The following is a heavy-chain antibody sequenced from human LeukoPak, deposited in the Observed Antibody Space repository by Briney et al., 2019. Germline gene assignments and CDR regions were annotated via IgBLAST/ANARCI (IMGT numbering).Heavy chain of an antibody. V-gene: IGHV1-18*01. D-gene: IGHD1-26*01. CDR3: ARDRIVGAEDDAFHF. CDR2: ISAYNGNT. Sequence: ASVKVSCKASGYTFTSYGISWVRQAPGQGLEWMGWISAYNGNTNYAQKLQGRVTMTTDTSTSTAFMELRSLRSDDTAVYYCARDRIVGAEDDAFHFWGQGTMVTVSS. CDR1: GYTFTSYG. J-gene: IGHJ3*01.